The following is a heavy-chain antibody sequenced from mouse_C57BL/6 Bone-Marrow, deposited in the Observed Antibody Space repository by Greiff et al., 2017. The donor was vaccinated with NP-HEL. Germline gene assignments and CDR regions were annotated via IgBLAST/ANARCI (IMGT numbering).Heavy chain of an antibody. CDR3: ARSSPYDYDVGAWFAY. CDR1: GFNIKDYY. Sequence: VHVKQSGAELVKPGASVKLSCTASGFNIKDYYMHWVKQRTEQGLEWIGRIDPEDGETKYAPKFQGKATITADTSSNKADRQLSSLTSEDTAVYYCARSSPYDYDVGAWFAYWGQGTLVTVSA. D-gene: IGHD2-4*01. V-gene: IGHV14-2*01. CDR2: IDPEDGET. J-gene: IGHJ3*01.